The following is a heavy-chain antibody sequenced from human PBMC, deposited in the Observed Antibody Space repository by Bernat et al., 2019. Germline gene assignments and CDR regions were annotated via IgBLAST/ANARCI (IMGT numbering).Heavy chain of an antibody. Sequence: EVQLVESGGGLVQPGGSLRLSCAASGFTFSSYEMNWVCQAPGKGLEWVSYISSSGSTIYYADSVKGRFTISRDNAKNSLYLQMNSLRAEDTAVYYCARESPILDYWGQGTLVTVSS. CDR3: ARESPILDY. V-gene: IGHV3-48*03. J-gene: IGHJ4*02. CDR1: GFTFSSYE. CDR2: ISSSGSTI.